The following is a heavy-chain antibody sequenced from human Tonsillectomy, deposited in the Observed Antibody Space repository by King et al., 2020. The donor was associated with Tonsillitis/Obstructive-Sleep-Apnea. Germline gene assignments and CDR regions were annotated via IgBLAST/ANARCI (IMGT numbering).Heavy chain of an antibody. CDR2: ISDSGGST. CDR1: GFTFSSYA. J-gene: IGHJ4*02. D-gene: IGHD2-15*01. V-gene: IGHV3-23*04. Sequence: VQLVESGGGLVQPGGSLRLSCAASGFTFSSYAMSWVRQAPGKGLEWVSTISDSGGSTYYADSVKGRFTISRDNSKNTLYLQMNSLRAEDTAVYYCAKDPDCSGGSCYVYWGQGTLFTVSS. CDR3: AKDPDCSGGSCYVY.